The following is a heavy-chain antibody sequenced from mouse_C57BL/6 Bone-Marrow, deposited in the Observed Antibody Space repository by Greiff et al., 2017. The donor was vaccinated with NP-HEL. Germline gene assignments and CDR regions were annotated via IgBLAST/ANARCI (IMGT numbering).Heavy chain of an antibody. CDR1: GYTFTSYG. Sequence: VQLQQSGAELVRPGSSVKMSCKTSGYTFTSYGINWVKQRPGQGLEWIGYIYIGNGYTEYNEKFKGKATLTSDTSSSTAYMQLSSLTSDDSAIYFCASPYYYGSSYEAMDYWGQGTSVTVSS. J-gene: IGHJ4*01. CDR2: IYIGNGYT. D-gene: IGHD1-1*01. CDR3: ASPYYYGSSYEAMDY. V-gene: IGHV1-58*01.